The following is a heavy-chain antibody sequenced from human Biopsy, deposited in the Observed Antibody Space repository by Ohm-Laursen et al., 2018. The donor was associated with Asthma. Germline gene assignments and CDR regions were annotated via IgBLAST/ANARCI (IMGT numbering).Heavy chain of an antibody. D-gene: IGHD3-9*01. V-gene: IGHV3-30-3*01. CDR3: AKDRDYDILTGPPGFDY. Sequence: SLRLSCTASGFTFSSYAMHWVRQAPGKGLEWVAVISYDGSNKYYTDSVKGRFTISRDNSKNTLYLQMNSLRAEDTAVYYCAKDRDYDILTGPPGFDYWGQGTLVTVSS. CDR2: ISYDGSNK. J-gene: IGHJ4*02. CDR1: GFTFSSYA.